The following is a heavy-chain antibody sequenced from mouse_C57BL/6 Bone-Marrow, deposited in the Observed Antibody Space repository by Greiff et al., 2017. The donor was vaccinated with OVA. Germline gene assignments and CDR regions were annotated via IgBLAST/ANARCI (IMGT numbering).Heavy chain of an antibody. CDR1: GYTFTSYW. V-gene: IGHV1-69*01. J-gene: IGHJ2*01. CDR2: IDPSDSYT. CDR3: ARSLYYYGSSYDYFDY. Sequence: VQLQQPGAELVMPGASVKLSCKASGYTFTSYWMHWVKQRPGRGLEWIGEIDPSDSYTNYNQKFKGKSTLTVDKSSSTAYMQLSSLTSEDSAVYYCARSLYYYGSSYDYFDYWGQGTTLTVSS. D-gene: IGHD1-1*01.